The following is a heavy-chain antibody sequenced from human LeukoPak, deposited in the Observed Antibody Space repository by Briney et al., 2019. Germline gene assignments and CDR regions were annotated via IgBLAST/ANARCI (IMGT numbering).Heavy chain of an antibody. CDR2: IRNDGSND. CDR1: GFTFSDYG. CDR3: AKGGSSSHNWFDP. Sequence: GGSLRLSCAASGFTFSDYGMHWVRQAPGKGLEWGAFIRNDGSNDYYPDSVKGRFTISRDNSRNTLYLQMNGLRAEDTAFYYCAKGGSSSHNWFDPWGQGTRVTVSS. D-gene: IGHD6-13*01. J-gene: IGHJ5*02. V-gene: IGHV3-30*02.